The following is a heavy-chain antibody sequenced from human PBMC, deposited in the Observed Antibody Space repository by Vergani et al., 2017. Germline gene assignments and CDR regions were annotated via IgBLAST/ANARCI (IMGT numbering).Heavy chain of an antibody. CDR3: ARVIPAENFWSGVVGYYGMYV. Sequence: EVQLVESGGGLVQPGGSLRLSCAASGFTFSSYSMNWVRQAPGKGLGWVSYISSSSSYIYYADSVKGRFTISRDNAKNSLYLQMNSLRAEDTAVYYCARVIPAENFWSGVVGYYGMYVWGQGTTVTVSS. V-gene: IGHV3-21*05. CDR2: ISSSSSYI. J-gene: IGHJ6*02. D-gene: IGHD3-3*01. CDR1: GFTFSSYS.